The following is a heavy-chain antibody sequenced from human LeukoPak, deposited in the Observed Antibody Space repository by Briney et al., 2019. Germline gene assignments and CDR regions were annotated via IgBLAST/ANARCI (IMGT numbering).Heavy chain of an antibody. Sequence: PSETLSLTCTVSGGSISSYYWSWIRQPPGKGLEWIGYIYYSGSTNYNPPLKSRVTISVDTSKNQFSLKLSSVTAADTAVYYCARVPSSGSYSSYYYGMDVWGQGTTVTVSS. J-gene: IGHJ6*02. CDR3: ARVPSSGSYSSYYYGMDV. CDR1: GGSISSYY. D-gene: IGHD1-26*01. V-gene: IGHV4-59*01. CDR2: IYYSGST.